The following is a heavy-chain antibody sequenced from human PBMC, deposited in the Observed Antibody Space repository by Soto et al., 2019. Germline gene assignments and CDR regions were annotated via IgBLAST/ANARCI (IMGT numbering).Heavy chain of an antibody. CDR2: INPSGGST. CDR3: AIRGYSSGWYTFDY. Sequence: DSVKVSCKASGYTFTSYYMHWVRQAPGQGLEWMGIINPSGGSTSYAQKFQGRVTMTRDTSTSTVYMELSSLRSEDTAVYYCAIRGYSSGWYTFDYCGQGTLVTVSP. J-gene: IGHJ4*02. V-gene: IGHV1-46*01. D-gene: IGHD6-19*01. CDR1: GYTFTSYY.